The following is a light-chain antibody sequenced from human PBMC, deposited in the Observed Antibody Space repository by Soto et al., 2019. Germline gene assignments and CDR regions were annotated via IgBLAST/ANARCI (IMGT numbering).Light chain of an antibody. CDR2: DAS. J-gene: IGKJ5*01. Sequence: DIQMTQSPSSLSASVGDRVTITCRASQSIIIWLAWYQQKPGKAPKLLIYDASSLESGVPSRFSGSGSGTEFTLTISSLQPDDFATYYCQQYNSYSITSGQGTRLEIK. CDR1: QSIIIW. V-gene: IGKV1-5*01. CDR3: QQYNSYSIT.